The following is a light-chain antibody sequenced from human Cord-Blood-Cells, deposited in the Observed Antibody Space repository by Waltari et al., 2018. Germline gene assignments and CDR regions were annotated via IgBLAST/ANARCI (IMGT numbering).Light chain of an antibody. CDR2: AAS. CDR1: QRISSY. CDR3: QQSYSTPPLT. J-gene: IGKJ4*01. Sequence: SQLSQSPSSLSPPVFGRVTITCRASQRISSYLNWYQQKPGKAPKLLIYAASSLQSGVPSRFSGSGSGTDFTLTISSLQPEDFATYYCQQSYSTPPLTFGGGTKVVIK. V-gene: IGKV1-39*01.